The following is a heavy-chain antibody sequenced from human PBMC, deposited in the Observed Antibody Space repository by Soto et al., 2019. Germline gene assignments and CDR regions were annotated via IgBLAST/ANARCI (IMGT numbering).Heavy chain of an antibody. CDR2: LTAYDGTR. CDR3: GRGLTYGDFDY. V-gene: IGHV1-18*01. J-gene: IGHJ4*02. CDR1: GYTFTTFG. Sequence: QVQRVQSGAEVKKTGASVKVSCKTSGYTFTTFGINWVRQAPGEGFEWMGCLTAYDGTRTFAQKFQDRLTMTRDISTRTGYMELRGLRSDDSAVYFCGRGLTYGDFDYWGRGTQVAVSS. D-gene: IGHD3-10*01.